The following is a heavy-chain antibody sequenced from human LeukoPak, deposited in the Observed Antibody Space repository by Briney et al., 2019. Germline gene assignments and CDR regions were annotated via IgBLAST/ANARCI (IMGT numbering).Heavy chain of an antibody. CDR2: IKADGGEK. V-gene: IGHV3-7*01. D-gene: IGHD5-12*01. J-gene: IGHJ4*02. CDR3: ARDYSGYDSYFDY. Sequence: HPGGSLRLSCAASGFTFSTYWMDWFRQTPGEGLEWVAKIKADGGEKDHVASVKGRFTISRDNAKNSLYLQMNSLRAEDTAVYYCARDYSGYDSYFDYWGQGTLVTVSS. CDR1: GFTFSTYW.